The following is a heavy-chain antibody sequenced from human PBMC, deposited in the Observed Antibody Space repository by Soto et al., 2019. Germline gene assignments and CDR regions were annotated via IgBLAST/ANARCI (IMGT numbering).Heavy chain of an antibody. CDR3: ARGGSNDWQVAFDI. J-gene: IGHJ3*02. CDR1: GGSFSTYY. CDR2: INHSGSN. V-gene: IGHV4-34*01. D-gene: IGHD3-9*01. Sequence: QLQQWGAGLLKPSETLSLTCVVSGGSFSTYYYNWIRQSPGKGLEWIGEINHSGSNNYSPSLKSRVPMSLDTSKNQFSLKLTSVTAADTAVYYCARGGSNDWQVAFDIWGQGTMVTVSS.